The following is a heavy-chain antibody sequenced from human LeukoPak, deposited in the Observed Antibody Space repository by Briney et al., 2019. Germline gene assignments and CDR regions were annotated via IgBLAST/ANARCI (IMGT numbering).Heavy chain of an antibody. CDR1: GGSFSGYY. CDR3: ARKTYYDFWGGYYTPPQNNWFDP. Sequence: SETLSLTCAVYGGSFSGYYWSWIRQPPGKGLEWIGEINHSGSTNYNPSLKCRVTISVDTSKNQFSLKLSSVTAADTAVYYCARKTYYDFWGGYYTPPQNNWFDPWGQGTLVTVSS. CDR2: INHSGST. V-gene: IGHV4-34*01. D-gene: IGHD3-3*01. J-gene: IGHJ5*02.